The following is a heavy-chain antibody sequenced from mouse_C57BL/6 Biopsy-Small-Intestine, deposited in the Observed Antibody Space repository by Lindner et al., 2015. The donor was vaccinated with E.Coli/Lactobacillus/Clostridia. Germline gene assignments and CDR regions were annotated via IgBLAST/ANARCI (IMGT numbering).Heavy chain of an antibody. CDR1: GYAFTNYL. D-gene: IGHD1-3*01. Sequence: VQLQESGAELVRPGTSVKVSCKASGYAFTNYLIEWVKQRPGQGLEWIGVINPGSGGTNYNEKFKGKATLTADESSSTAYMQLSSLTSEDSAVYFCARDRSGGYYAMDYWGQGTSVTVSS. V-gene: IGHV1-54*01. J-gene: IGHJ4*01. CDR2: INPGSGGT. CDR3: ARDRSGGYYAMDY.